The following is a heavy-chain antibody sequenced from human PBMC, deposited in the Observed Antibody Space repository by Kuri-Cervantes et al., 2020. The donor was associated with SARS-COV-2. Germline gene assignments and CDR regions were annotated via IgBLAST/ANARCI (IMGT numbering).Heavy chain of an antibody. D-gene: IGHD2-21*01. Sequence: GSLRLSCAVYGGSFSGYYWGWLRQPPGKGLEWIGSIYYSGSTYYNPSLKSRVTISVDTSKNQFSLKLSSVTAADTAVYYCARDRVGVHDSWGQGTLVTVSS. V-gene: IGHV4-34*01. CDR2: IYYSGST. J-gene: IGHJ4*02. CDR1: GGSFSGYY. CDR3: ARDRVGVHDS.